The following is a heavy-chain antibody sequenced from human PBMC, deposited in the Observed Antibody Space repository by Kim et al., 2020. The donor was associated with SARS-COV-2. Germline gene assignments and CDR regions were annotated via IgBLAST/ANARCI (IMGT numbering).Heavy chain of an antibody. CDR3: ARDLVAAAGPIYFDY. D-gene: IGHD6-13*01. J-gene: IGHJ4*02. Sequence: SVKGRFNISRDNAKNSLYLRRNSLRAEDTAVYYCARDLVAAAGPIYFDYWGQGTLVTVSS. V-gene: IGHV3-21*01.